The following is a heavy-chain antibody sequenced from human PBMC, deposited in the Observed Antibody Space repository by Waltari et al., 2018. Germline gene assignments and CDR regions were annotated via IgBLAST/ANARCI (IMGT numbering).Heavy chain of an antibody. CDR1: GFSLNGAW. V-gene: IGHV3-15*01. D-gene: IGHD2-2*01. CDR3: TTDFHSEYAEYYFDN. CDR2: FKFRSDGGTA. Sequence: VELVDSGGGSVKPGGYLRVSCSASGFSLNGAWMIWVRQRPGKGLEWVGRFKFRSDGGTADYAAPVKDRFFISRDDSKPTLYLQMNSLKTEDTAVYYCTTDFHSEYAEYYFDNWTQGTLVTVSS. J-gene: IGHJ4*02.